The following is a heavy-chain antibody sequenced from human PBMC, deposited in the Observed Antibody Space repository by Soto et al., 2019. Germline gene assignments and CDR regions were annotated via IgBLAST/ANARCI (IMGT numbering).Heavy chain of an antibody. CDR3: ATGWVRDIVVVVAGGYDAFDI. D-gene: IGHD2-15*01. Sequence: SETLSLTCTVSGGSISSYYWSWIRQPPGKGLEWIGYIYYSGSTNYNPSLKGRFTISRDNAKNSLYLQMNSLRAEDTAVYYCATGWVRDIVVVVAGGYDAFDIWGQGTMVTVSS. CDR1: GGSISSYY. V-gene: IGHV4-59*12. CDR2: IYYSGST. J-gene: IGHJ3*02.